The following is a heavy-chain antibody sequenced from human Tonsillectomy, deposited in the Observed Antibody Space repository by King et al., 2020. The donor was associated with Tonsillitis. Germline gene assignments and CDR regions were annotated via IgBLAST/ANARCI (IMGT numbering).Heavy chain of an antibody. CDR2: IYYTGST. CDR1: GGSISTYY. J-gene: IGHJ4*02. Sequence: QLQESGPGLVKPSETLSLTCTISGGSISTYYWSWIRQTPGKGLEWIGYIYYTGSTNYNPSLKSRVTMSVDTSKNQFSLRLGSVTAADTAVYYCVKGSYGFNYFDYWGQGTLLTVSS. D-gene: IGHD3-16*02. CDR3: VKGSYGFNYFDY. V-gene: IGHV4-59*03.